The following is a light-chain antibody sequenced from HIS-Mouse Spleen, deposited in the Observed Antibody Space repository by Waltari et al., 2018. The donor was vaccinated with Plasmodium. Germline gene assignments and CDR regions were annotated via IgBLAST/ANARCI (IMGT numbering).Light chain of an antibody. V-gene: IGKV3-15*01. CDR2: GAS. Sequence: EIVMTQSPATLSVSPGERATLSCRASQSVSSNLAWYQQKPGQAPRLLIYGASTRATGIPARFSGSGSVTEFTLTISSMQSEDFAVYYCQQYNNWPLTVGGGTKVEIK. CDR3: QQYNNWPLT. J-gene: IGKJ4*01. CDR1: QSVSSN.